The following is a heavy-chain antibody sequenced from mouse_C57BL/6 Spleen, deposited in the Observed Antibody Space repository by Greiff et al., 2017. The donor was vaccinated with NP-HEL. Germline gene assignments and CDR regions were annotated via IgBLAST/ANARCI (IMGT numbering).Heavy chain of an antibody. CDR1: GYTFTSYW. CDR2: IYPGSGST. CDR3: ARRGGGYDYDPDAY. V-gene: IGHV1-55*01. Sequence: VQLQQPGAELVKPGASVKMSCKASGYTFTSYWITWVKQRPGQGLEWIGDIYPGSGSTNYNEKFKSKATLTVDTSSSTAYMQLSSLTSEDSAVYYCARRGGGYDYDPDAYWGQGTLVTVSA. D-gene: IGHD2-4*01. J-gene: IGHJ3*01.